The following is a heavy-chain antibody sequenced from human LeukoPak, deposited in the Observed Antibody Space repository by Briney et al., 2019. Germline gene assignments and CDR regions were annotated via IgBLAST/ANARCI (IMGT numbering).Heavy chain of an antibody. V-gene: IGHV4-59*01. CDR2: IYYSGST. Sequence: PSETLSLTCTVSGGSISSYYWSWIRQPPGKGLEGIGYIYYSGSTNYNPSLKSRVTISVDTSKNQFSLKLSSVTAADTAAYYCARAGYGSGSYYYYFDYWGQGTLVTVSS. D-gene: IGHD3-10*01. CDR3: ARAGYGSGSYYYYFDY. J-gene: IGHJ4*02. CDR1: GGSISSYY.